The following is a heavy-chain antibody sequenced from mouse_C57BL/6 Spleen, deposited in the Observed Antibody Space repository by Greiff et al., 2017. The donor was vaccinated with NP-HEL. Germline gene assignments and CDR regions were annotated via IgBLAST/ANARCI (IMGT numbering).Heavy chain of an antibody. CDR1: GYTFPSYT. J-gene: IGHJ3*01. CDR3: ARDDYYDPWFAY. Sequence: VQLQQSGAELARPGASVKMSCKASGYTFPSYTMHWVKQRPGQGLEWIGYINPTSGYTKYNQKFKDKDTLTADKSSSTAYMQLSSLTSEDSAVYYCARDDYYDPWFAYWGQGTLVTVSA. CDR2: INPTSGYT. V-gene: IGHV1-4*01. D-gene: IGHD2-4*01.